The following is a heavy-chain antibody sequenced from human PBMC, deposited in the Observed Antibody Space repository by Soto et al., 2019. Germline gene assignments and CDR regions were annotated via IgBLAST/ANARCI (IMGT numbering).Heavy chain of an antibody. J-gene: IGHJ4*02. D-gene: IGHD4-17*01. CDR2: TYSGGDT. CDR3: ESNVPVTALRY. V-gene: IGHV3-66*01. Sequence: EVRLVESGGGLVQPGWSLRLSCAASGVTVGNNYMSWVRQAPGKGLEWVSVTYSGGDTRYADSVKDRCTMSRDSTKNTVYLRMDSLRAGETAVYFCESNVPVTALRYWGQGPLVTVSS. CDR1: GVTVGNNY.